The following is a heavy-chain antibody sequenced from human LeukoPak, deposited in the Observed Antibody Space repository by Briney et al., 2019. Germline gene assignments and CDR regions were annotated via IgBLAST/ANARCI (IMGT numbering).Heavy chain of an antibody. D-gene: IGHD3-10*01. Sequence: SETLSLTCTVSGGSISTYYLSWIRQPAGRGLEWIGRIYSTVTTYNPSLKSRVTISVDTSKNQFSLKLSSVTAADTAVYYCARLSGRLLWFGGPNLDYWGQGTLVTVSS. CDR2: IYSTVT. V-gene: IGHV4-4*07. J-gene: IGHJ4*02. CDR3: ARLSGRLLWFGGPNLDY. CDR1: GGSISTYY.